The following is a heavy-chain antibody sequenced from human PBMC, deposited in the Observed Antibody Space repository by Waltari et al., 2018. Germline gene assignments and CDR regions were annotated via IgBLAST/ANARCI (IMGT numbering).Heavy chain of an antibody. CDR3: VTALGDRSSASRPFDV. J-gene: IGHJ3*01. CDR1: GYRFTDYY. D-gene: IGHD3-10*01. Sequence: EVQLLQSGTELKKPGSTVKISCQVSGYRFTDYYIHWVQQAPGKGPQWMGLVEPEDGETIYAERFQGRVTITADTATGTAFMELSSLTSDDTAVYYCVTALGDRSSASRPFDVWGLGTLITVSS. V-gene: IGHV1-69-2*01. CDR2: VEPEDGET.